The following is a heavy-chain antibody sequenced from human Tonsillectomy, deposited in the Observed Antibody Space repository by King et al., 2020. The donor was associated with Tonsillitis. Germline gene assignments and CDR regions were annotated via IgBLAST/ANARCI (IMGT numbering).Heavy chain of an antibody. CDR1: GFTFSGSA. D-gene: IGHD6-6*01. Sequence: VQLVESGGNLVQPGGSLKLSCAASGFTFSGSAMHWVRQASGEGLEWVGHIRSKANSYATAYAASVKGRFTISRDDSKNTAYLQMNSLKTEDTAVYYCTLTRPYSSSTLDYWGQGTLVTVSS. CDR3: TLTRPYSSSTLDY. CDR2: IRSKANSYAT. J-gene: IGHJ4*02. V-gene: IGHV3-73*01.